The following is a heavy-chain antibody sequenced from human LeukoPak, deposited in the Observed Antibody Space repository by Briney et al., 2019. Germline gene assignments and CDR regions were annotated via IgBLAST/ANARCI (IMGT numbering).Heavy chain of an antibody. CDR2: INYSAST. V-gene: IGHV4-34*09. D-gene: IGHD4/OR15-4a*01. CDR1: GGSFSGYY. J-gene: IGHJ4*02. CDR3: ARDGHHYGVDY. Sequence: SETLSFTCAVDGGSFSGYYWSWIRQRPGKGLEWSGYINYSASTYYNPSLKSRVTISVDTSKNQFSLKLSSVPAADTAVYYCARDGHHYGVDYWGQGTLVTVSS.